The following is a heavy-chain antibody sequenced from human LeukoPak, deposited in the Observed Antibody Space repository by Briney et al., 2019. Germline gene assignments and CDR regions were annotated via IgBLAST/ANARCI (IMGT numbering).Heavy chain of an antibody. D-gene: IGHD2-15*01. Sequence: GASVKVSCKASGYTFTSYDISWVRQAPGQGLERMGWISAYNGNTNYAQKLQGRVTMTTDTSTSTAYMELRSLRSDDTAVYYCARVSCSGGSCYGFFDPWGQGTLVTVSS. CDR2: ISAYNGNT. V-gene: IGHV1-18*04. J-gene: IGHJ5*02. CDR3: ARVSCSGGSCYGFFDP. CDR1: GYTFTSYD.